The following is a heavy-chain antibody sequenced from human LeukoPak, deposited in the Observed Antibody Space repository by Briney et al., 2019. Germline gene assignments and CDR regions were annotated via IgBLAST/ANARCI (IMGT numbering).Heavy chain of an antibody. CDR1: GFTFSSYA. V-gene: IGHV3-23*01. Sequence: GGSLRLSCAASGFTFSSYAMSWVRQAPGKGLEWVSAISGSGGSTYYADSVKGRFTISRDNSKNTLYLQMNSLRAEDTAVYYCARGQLWLPGYFDYWGQGALVTVSS. CDR3: ARGQLWLPGYFDY. CDR2: ISGSGGST. D-gene: IGHD5-18*01. J-gene: IGHJ4*02.